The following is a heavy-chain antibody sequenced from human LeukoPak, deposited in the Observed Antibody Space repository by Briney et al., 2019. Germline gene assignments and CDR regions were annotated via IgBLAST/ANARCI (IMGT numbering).Heavy chain of an antibody. D-gene: IGHD2-15*01. J-gene: IGHJ4*02. CDR3: ARDGGGGLTAFDY. Sequence: GGSLRLSCAASGFTFSSYAMHWVRQAPGKGLEWVAVISYDGSNKYYADSVKGRFTISRDNSKNTLYLQMNSLRAEDTAVYYCARDGGGGLTAFDYWGQGTLATVSS. CDR2: ISYDGSNK. CDR1: GFTFSSYA. V-gene: IGHV3-30-3*01.